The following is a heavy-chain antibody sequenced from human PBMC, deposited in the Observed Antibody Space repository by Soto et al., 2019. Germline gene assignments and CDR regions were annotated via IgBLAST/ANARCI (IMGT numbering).Heavy chain of an antibody. D-gene: IGHD6-19*01. J-gene: IGHJ3*02. CDR3: ARDRAGTRTFPHNTFNM. V-gene: IGHV3-11*01. CDR2: ISILGDST. Sequence: QEQLAESGGGLVQPGGSLRLSCAASGFSFNVYYMTWIRQAPGSGLEWVASISILGDSTYYADSVKGRFTISRDNARNSLHLQMDTLRAEDTAVYYCARDRAGTRTFPHNTFNMWGQGTTVTVAS. CDR1: GFSFNVYY.